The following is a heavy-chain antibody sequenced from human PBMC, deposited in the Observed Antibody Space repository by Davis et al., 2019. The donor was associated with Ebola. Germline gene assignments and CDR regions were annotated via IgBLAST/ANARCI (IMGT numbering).Heavy chain of an antibody. D-gene: IGHD6-13*01. J-gene: IGHJ4*02. CDR1: GFTFSSYA. V-gene: IGHV3-23*01. Sequence: GGSLRLSCAASGFTFSSYAMSWVRQAPGKGLEWVSAISGSGGSTYYADSVKGRFTISRDNSKNTLYLQMNSLRAEDTAVYYCAKDGSSSWLLPTYYFDYWGQGTLVTVSS. CDR2: ISGSGGST. CDR3: AKDGSSSWLLPTYYFDY.